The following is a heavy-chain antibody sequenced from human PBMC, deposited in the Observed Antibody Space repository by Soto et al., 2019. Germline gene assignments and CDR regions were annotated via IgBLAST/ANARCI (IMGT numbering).Heavy chain of an antibody. CDR3: AIEVWGRGGYYLDS. V-gene: IGHV1-69*01. D-gene: IGHD7-27*01. CDR1: GGTFNXXX. Sequence: QVHVVQSGXXXXKPGSSVKVTCKAXGGTFNXXXXNWVRQAPGQGXXXMGGIIPVFGTTKYAQKFRDRVTLVADGSTSTSYMELSSLTSDDTAVYYCAIEVWGRGGYYLDSWGQGTLVTVSS. J-gene: IGHJ4*02. CDR2: IIPVFGTT.